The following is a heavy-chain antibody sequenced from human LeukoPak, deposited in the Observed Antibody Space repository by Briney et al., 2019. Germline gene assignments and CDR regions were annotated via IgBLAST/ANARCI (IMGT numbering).Heavy chain of an antibody. CDR2: IYHGGST. J-gene: IGHJ4*02. V-gene: IGHV4-38-2*02. D-gene: IGHD3-3*01. Sequence: PSETLSLTCTVSSYSITRGYYWGWIRQSPGKGLEWIGNIYHGGSTSYNPSLKSRVTISLDTSKNQFSLKLSSVTAADTAIYYCAREGPIRFLEQIDYWGRGTLVTVSS. CDR1: SYSITRGYY. CDR3: AREGPIRFLEQIDY.